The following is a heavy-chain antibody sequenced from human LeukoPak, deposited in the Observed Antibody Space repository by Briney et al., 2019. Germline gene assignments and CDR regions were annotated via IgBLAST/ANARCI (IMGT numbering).Heavy chain of an antibody. Sequence: GASVTVSCKASGYTFTGYYMHWVRQAPGQRLEWMGWINPNGADTNYAQKFQGRVTMTRDTSISTAYMELSRLRSGDTALYYCARDFTGLLPPSYYFDYWGQGTLVTVSS. J-gene: IGHJ4*02. V-gene: IGHV1-2*02. CDR2: INPNGADT. CDR3: ARDFTGLLPPSYYFDY. CDR1: GYTFTGYY. D-gene: IGHD2-15*01.